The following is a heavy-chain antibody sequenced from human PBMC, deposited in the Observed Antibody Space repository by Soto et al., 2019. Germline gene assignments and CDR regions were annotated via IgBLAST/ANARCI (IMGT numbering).Heavy chain of an antibody. V-gene: IGHV1-2*04. J-gene: IGHJ6*02. CDR2: INPNSGGT. CDR3: ARGTVRGVDYYGMDV. CDR1: GYTITVYY. D-gene: IGHD3-10*01. Sequence: SVKGSWKASGYTITVYYMHWRRHAHRQGLEWMGWINPNSGGTNYAQKFQGWVTMTRDTSISTAYMELSRLRSDDTAVYYCARGTVRGVDYYGMDVWGQGTTVTVSS.